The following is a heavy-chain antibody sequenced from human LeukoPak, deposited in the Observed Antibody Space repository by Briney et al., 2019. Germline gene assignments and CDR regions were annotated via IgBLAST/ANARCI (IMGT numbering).Heavy chain of an antibody. J-gene: IGHJ4*02. CDR3: ARERGRGRDSPWFDY. CDR1: GFIVSGDF. D-gene: IGHD1-26*01. V-gene: IGHV3-53*01. CDR2: IYSDGST. Sequence: GGSLRLSCAASGFIVSGDFMSWVRQAPGKGLEWVSVIYSDGSTYYADSVKGRFTISRDNSKNTLDLQVTGLRAEDTAVYYCARERGRGRDSPWFDYWGQGTLVTVSS.